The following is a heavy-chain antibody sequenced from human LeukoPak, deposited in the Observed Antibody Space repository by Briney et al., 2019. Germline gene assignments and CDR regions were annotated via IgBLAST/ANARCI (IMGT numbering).Heavy chain of an antibody. CDR3: ARLHQSGYYLYYFDY. J-gene: IGHJ4*02. V-gene: IGHV4-39*01. Sequence: PSETLSLTCTVSGGSISSSSYSWGWIRQPPGKGLEWIGSIYYSGSTYYNPSLKSRVTISVDTSKNQFSLKLSSVTAADTAVYYCARLHQSGYYLYYFDYWGQGTLVTVSS. CDR2: IYYSGST. D-gene: IGHD3-22*01. CDR1: GGSISSSSYS.